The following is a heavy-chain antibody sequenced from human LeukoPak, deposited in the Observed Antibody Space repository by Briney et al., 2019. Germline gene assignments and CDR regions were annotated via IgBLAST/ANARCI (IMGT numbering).Heavy chain of an antibody. V-gene: IGHV1-69*13. CDR1: GGTFSSYA. CDR3: ARVWEMATIRYYYYGMDV. CDR2: IIPIFGTA. J-gene: IGHJ6*02. D-gene: IGHD5-24*01. Sequence: SVKVSCKASGGTFSSYAISWVRQAPGQGLEWMGGIIPIFGTADYAQKFQGRVTITADESTSSAYMELSSLRSEDTAVYYCARVWEMATIRYYYYGMDVWGQGTTVTVSS.